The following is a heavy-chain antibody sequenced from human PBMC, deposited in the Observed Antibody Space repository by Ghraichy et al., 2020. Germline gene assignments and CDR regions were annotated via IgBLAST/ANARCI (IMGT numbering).Heavy chain of an antibody. CDR2: IYYSGST. Sequence: SQTLSLTCTVSGGSISSGGYYWSWIRQHPGKGLEWIGYIYYSGSTYYNPSLKSRVTISVDTSKNQFSLKLSSVTAADTAVYYCAKGDSNANWFDPWGQGTLVTVSS. CDR1: GGSISSGGYY. CDR3: AKGDSNANWFDP. V-gene: IGHV4-31*03. J-gene: IGHJ5*02. D-gene: IGHD4-11*01.